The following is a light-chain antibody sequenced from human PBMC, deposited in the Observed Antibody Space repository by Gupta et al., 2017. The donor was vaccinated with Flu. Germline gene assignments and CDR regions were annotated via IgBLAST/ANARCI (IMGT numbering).Light chain of an antibody. CDR1: QDIRNY. J-gene: IGKJ2*03. Sequence: DIQLTQSPSSLSASLGDRVTITCQASQDIRNYLNWYQLNPGKAPKLLIYDGSILETGVPSRFSGSGSGTDFTLTINSLQPEDTATYYCQQYGHLVVSFGQGTKLEI. CDR3: QQYGHLVVS. V-gene: IGKV1-33*01. CDR2: DGS.